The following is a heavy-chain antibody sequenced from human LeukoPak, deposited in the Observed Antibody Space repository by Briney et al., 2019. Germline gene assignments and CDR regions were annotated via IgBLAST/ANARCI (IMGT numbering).Heavy chain of an antibody. V-gene: IGHV1-18*01. CDR1: GYTFTSYG. CDR3: AREIWFGRLPPESYFDY. Sequence: ASVKVSCKASGYTFTSYGISWVRQAPGQGLERMGWISAYNGNTNYAQKLQGRVTMTTDTSTSTAYMELRSLRSDDTAVYYCAREIWFGRLPPESYFDYWGQGTLVTVSS. D-gene: IGHD3-10*01. J-gene: IGHJ4*02. CDR2: ISAYNGNT.